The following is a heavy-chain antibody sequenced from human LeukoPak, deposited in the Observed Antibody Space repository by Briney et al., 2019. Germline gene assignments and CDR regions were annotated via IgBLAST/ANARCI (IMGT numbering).Heavy chain of an antibody. CDR3: ARDADDYYDSS. Sequence: GGSLRLSCAASGFTFSSYSMNWVRQAPGKGLEWVSPISSSSSYIYYADSVKGRFTISRDNAKNSLYLQMNSLRAEDTAVYYCARDADDYYDSSWGQGTLVTVSS. CDR1: GFTFSSYS. V-gene: IGHV3-21*01. J-gene: IGHJ4*02. D-gene: IGHD3-22*01. CDR2: ISSSSSYI.